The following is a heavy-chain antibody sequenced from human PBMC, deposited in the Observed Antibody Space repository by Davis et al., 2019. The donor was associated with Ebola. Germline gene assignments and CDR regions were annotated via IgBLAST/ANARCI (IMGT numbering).Heavy chain of an antibody. J-gene: IGHJ3*02. CDR2: IYYSGST. V-gene: IGHV4-59*01. Sequence: ESLKISCAASGFSFSSYWMSWVRQAPGKGLEWIGYIYYSGSTYYNPSLKSRVTISIDTSKNQFSLKLNSVTAADTAVYYCASLHASNAFDIWGQGTMVTVSS. CDR1: GFSFSSYW. CDR3: ASLHASNAFDI.